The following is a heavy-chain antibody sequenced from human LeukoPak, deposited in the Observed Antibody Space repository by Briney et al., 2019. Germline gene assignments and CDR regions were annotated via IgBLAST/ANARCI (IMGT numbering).Heavy chain of an antibody. V-gene: IGHV1-69*05. CDR1: GYTFTGYY. Sequence: SVKVSCKASGYTFTGYYMHWVRQAPGQGLEWMGGIIPIFGTANYAQKFQGRVTITTDESTSTAYMELSSLRSEDTAVYYCARTLEYSSGWHDYYYYYMDVWGKGTTVTVSS. D-gene: IGHD6-19*01. J-gene: IGHJ6*03. CDR3: ARTLEYSSGWHDYYYYYMDV. CDR2: IIPIFGTA.